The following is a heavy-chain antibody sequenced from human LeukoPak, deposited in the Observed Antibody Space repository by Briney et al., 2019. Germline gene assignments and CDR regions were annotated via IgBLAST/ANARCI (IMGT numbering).Heavy chain of an antibody. CDR2: FDPEDGET. CDR1: GYTLTELS. Sequence: ASVKVSCKVSGYTLTELSMHWVRQAPGKGLEWMGGFDPEDGETIYAQKFQGRVTMTEDTSTDTAYMELSSLRSEDTAVYYCATGYYDSSGYSPQKNWFDPWGQGTLVTVSS. CDR3: ATGYYDSSGYSPQKNWFDP. J-gene: IGHJ5*02. D-gene: IGHD3-22*01. V-gene: IGHV1-24*01.